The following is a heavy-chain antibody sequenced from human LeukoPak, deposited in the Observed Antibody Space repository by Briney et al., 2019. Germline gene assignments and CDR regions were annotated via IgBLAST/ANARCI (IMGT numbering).Heavy chain of an antibody. V-gene: IGHV6-1*01. D-gene: IGHD5-18*01. CDR3: ARGRDTALGT. J-gene: IGHJ4*02. Sequence: TSQTLPLTCAISGDSVSSNSATWNWIRQSPSRGLEWLGRTYYRSKWVNDYAVSVKSRITINTDTSKNQVSLQLNSVTPEDTAVYYCARGRDTALGTWGQGTLVTVSS. CDR1: GDSVSSNSAT. CDR2: TYYRSKWVN.